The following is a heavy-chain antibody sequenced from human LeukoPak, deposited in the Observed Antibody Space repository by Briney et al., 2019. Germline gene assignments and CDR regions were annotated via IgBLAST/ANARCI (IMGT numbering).Heavy chain of an antibody. CDR2: INHSGST. Sequence: KASETPSLTCAVYGGSFSGYYWSWIRQPPGKGLEWIGEINHSGSTNYNPSLKSRVTISVDTSKNQFSLKLSSVTAADPAVYYCARRGYYFDYWGQGTLVTVSS. V-gene: IGHV4-34*01. J-gene: IGHJ4*02. CDR1: GGSFSGYY. D-gene: IGHD3-10*01. CDR3: ARRGYYFDY.